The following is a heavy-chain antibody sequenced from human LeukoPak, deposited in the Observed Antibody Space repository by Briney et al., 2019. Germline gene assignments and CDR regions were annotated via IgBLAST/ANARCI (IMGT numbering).Heavy chain of an antibody. CDR1: GYTLTGLS. CDR2: FDPEDGET. D-gene: IGHD6-13*01. CDR3: ATALAAAGSFDY. J-gene: IGHJ4*02. V-gene: IGHV1-24*01. Sequence: GASVKVSCKVSGYTLTGLSMHWVRQAPGKGLEWMGGFDPEDGETIYAQKFQGRVTMTEDTSTDTAYMELSSLRSEDTAVYYCATALAAAGSFDYWGQGTLVTVSS.